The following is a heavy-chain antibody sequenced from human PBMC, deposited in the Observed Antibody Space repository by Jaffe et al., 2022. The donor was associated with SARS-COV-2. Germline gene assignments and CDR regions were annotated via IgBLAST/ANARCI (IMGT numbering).Heavy chain of an antibody. CDR2: ISGSGDTT. CDR1: GITFRNYA. V-gene: IGHV3-23*01. D-gene: IGHD6-19*01. J-gene: IGHJ4*02. CDR3: AKFEVAAIDGHFDY. Sequence: EVQLLESGGGLVQPGGSLRLSCAASGITFRNYAMSWVRQAPGKGLEWVSVISGSGDTTYYPDSVKGRFAISRDNSKNMLYLQMNRLRAEDTAVYYCAKFEVAAIDGHFDYWGQGTLVAISS.